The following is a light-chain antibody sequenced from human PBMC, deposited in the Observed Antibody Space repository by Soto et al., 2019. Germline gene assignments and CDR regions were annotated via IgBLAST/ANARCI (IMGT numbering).Light chain of an antibody. J-gene: IGLJ2*01. Sequence: QSVLTQPPSASGTPGEMVTISCSGGGSNIGNNFVYWYQQLPGAAPQLLIYRSYQRPSGVPDRFSGSKSGTSGSLAISGLRSEDEANYYCAAWDYSLSGVVFGGGTKLTVL. CDR2: RSY. CDR3: AAWDYSLSGVV. CDR1: GSNIGNNF. V-gene: IGLV1-47*01.